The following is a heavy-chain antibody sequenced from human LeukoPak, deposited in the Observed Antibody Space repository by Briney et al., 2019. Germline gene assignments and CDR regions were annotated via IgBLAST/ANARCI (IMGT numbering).Heavy chain of an antibody. CDR2: IYHSGST. V-gene: IGHV4-30-2*01. J-gene: IGHJ5*02. CDR3: ARGEGEPPVSWFDP. CDR1: GGSISSGGYY. D-gene: IGHD3-16*01. Sequence: SETLSLTCTVSGGSISSGGYYWSWIRQPPGKGLEWIGYIYHSGSTYYNPSLESRVTISVDRSKNQFSLKVSSVTAADAAVYYCARGEGEPPVSWFDPWGQGTLVTVSS.